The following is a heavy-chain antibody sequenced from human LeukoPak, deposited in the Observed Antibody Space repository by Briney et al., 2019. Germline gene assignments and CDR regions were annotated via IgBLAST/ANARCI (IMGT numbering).Heavy chain of an antibody. D-gene: IGHD1-26*01. CDR1: GYTFTSYD. CDR3: ARAKEKWEEFDY. V-gene: IGHV1-8*01. CDR2: MNPNSGNT. J-gene: IGHJ4*02. Sequence: ASVKVSCKASGYTFTSYDINWVRQATGQGLEWMGWMNPNSGNTGYAQKFRGRVTMTRNTSISTAYMELSSLRSEDTAVYYCARAKEKWEEFDYWGQGTLVIVSS.